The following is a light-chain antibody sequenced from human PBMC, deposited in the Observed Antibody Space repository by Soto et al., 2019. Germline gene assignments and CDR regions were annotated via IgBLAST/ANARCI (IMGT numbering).Light chain of an antibody. CDR3: FSYTSSGTYV. Sequence: SALTQPASVSGSPGQSITISCTGTSSDVGNYKYVSWYQQHPGKAPKLMLYEVSNRPSGVSNRFSGSKSGNTASLTISGLQAEDETDYYCFSYTSSGTYVFGTGTKVTVL. J-gene: IGLJ1*01. V-gene: IGLV2-14*01. CDR2: EVS. CDR1: SSDVGNYKY.